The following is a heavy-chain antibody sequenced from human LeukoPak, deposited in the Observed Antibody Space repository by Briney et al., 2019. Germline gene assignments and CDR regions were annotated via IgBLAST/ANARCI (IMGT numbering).Heavy chain of an antibody. CDR2: INPSGGST. CDR3: ARANPVLMVSKYFQH. J-gene: IGHJ1*01. Sequence: GASVKVSCKASGYKVTNYYMHWVRQAPGQGLEWMGIINPSGGSTDYAQKFQGRVSMTMDMSTSTVYMELRSLRSDDTAVYYCARANPVLMVSKYFQHWGQGTLVTVSS. CDR1: GYKVTNYY. V-gene: IGHV1-46*01. D-gene: IGHD2-8*01.